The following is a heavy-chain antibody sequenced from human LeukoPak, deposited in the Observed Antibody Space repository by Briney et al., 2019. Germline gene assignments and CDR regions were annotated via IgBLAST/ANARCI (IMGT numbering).Heavy chain of an antibody. CDR1: GGSISSYY. D-gene: IGHD2-2*01. CDR3: ARAIVVVPARRFDP. V-gene: IGHV4-59*01. J-gene: IGHJ5*02. CDR2: IYYSGST. Sequence: SETLSLTCTVSGGSISSYYWSWIRQPPGKGLEWIGYIYYSGSTNYNPSLKSRVTISVDTSKNQFSLKLSSVTAADTTVYYCARAIVVVPARRFDPWGQGTLVTVSS.